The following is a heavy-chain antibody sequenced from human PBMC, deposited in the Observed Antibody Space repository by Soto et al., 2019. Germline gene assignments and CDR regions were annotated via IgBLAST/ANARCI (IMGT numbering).Heavy chain of an antibody. J-gene: IGHJ3*02. D-gene: IGHD3-10*01. CDR3: TSHLGRSYAFDI. CDR1: GFTFSNAW. V-gene: IGHV3-15*01. CDR2: IKSKTDGGTT. Sequence: GGSLRLSCAASGFTFSNAWMSWVRQAPGKGLEWVGRIKSKTDGGTTEYAAPVKCRVTISRDDAKNTLYLQMNSLKTEDSSVYSCTSHLGRSYAFDIWGQGTMVTVSS.